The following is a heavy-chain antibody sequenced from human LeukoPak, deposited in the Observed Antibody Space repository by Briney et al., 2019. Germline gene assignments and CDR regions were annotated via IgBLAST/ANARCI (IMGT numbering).Heavy chain of an antibody. CDR1: SGSISSYY. V-gene: IGHV4-59*01. CDR2: IYYSGST. Sequence: PSETLSLTCTVSSGSISSYYWSWIRQPPGKGLEWIGYIYYSGSTNYNPSLKSRVTISVDTSKNQFSLKLSSVTAADTTVYYCARDGYNQSHDAFAIWGQGKMVTVSS. J-gene: IGHJ3*02. D-gene: IGHD5-24*01. CDR3: ARDGYNQSHDAFAI.